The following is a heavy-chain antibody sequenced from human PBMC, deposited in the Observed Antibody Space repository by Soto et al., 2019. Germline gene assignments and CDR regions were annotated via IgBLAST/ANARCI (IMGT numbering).Heavy chain of an antibody. J-gene: IGHJ6*03. V-gene: IGHV1-2*04. CDR3: ARDGNYYGSGSYYKYYYYYMDV. CDR1: GYTFTGYD. D-gene: IGHD3-10*01. CDR2: INPNSGGT. Sequence: SGKVCCKASGYTFTGYDMHWVRQAPGQGLEWMGWINPNSGGTNYAQKFQGWVTMTRDTSISTAYMELSRLRSDDTAVYYCARDGNYYGSGSYYKYYYYYMDVWGKGTTVTVSS.